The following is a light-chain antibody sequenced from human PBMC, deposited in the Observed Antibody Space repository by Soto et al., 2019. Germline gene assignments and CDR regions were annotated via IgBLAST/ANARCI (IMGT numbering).Light chain of an antibody. Sequence: QSALTQPASVSGSPGQSITISCTGTSSDVGSYNLVSWYQQHPGKAPKLMIYDGSKRPSGVSNRFSGSKSGNTASLTISGLQAEDEADYYCCSYAGSRVFGGGTKRTVL. CDR1: SSDVGSYNL. CDR3: CSYAGSRV. V-gene: IGLV2-23*01. CDR2: DGS. J-gene: IGLJ3*02.